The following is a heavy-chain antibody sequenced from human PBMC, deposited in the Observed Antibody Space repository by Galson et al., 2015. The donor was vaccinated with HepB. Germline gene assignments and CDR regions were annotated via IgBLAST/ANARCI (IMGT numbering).Heavy chain of an antibody. CDR1: GYTFTSYT. Sequence: SVKVSCKASGYTFTSYTIYWVRQAPGQRPEWMGCINAGNGKTEYSQKFQGRVTIIRDTSTNTAYMELNSLRSEDTAVYYCAKSFGGSAGYYGMDVWGQGTTVSVSS. J-gene: IGHJ6*02. D-gene: IGHD6-25*01. V-gene: IGHV1-3*01. CDR2: INAGNGKT. CDR3: AKSFGGSAGYYGMDV.